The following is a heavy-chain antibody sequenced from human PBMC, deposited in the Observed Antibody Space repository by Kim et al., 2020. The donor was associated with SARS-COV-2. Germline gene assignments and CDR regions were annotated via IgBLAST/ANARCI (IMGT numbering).Heavy chain of an antibody. Sequence: SVKVSCKASGGTFSSYAISWVRQAPGQGLEWMGRIIPILGIANYAQKFQGRVTITADKSTSTAYMELSSLRSEDTALYYCARVVVVPAAMRSLDWFDPWGQGTLVTVSS. V-gene: IGHV1-69*04. J-gene: IGHJ5*02. D-gene: IGHD2-2*01. CDR1: GGTFSSYA. CDR2: IIPILGIA. CDR3: ARVVVVPAAMRSLDWFDP.